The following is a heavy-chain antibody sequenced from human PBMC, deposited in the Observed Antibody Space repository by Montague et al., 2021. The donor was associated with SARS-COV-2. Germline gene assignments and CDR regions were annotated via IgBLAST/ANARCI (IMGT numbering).Heavy chain of an antibody. CDR1: GGSISSYY. CDR3: ARAVGYGDPFDF. D-gene: IGHD4-17*01. V-gene: IGHV4-59*01. J-gene: IGHJ4*02. CDR2: IYSSGST. Sequence: SETLSLTCTVSGGSISSYYWNWIRQPPGKGLEWIGYIYSSGSTNYYPSLKSRVTISVDTSKNQFSLNVSSVTAADTAVYYCARAVGYGDPFDFWGQGTLVTVSS.